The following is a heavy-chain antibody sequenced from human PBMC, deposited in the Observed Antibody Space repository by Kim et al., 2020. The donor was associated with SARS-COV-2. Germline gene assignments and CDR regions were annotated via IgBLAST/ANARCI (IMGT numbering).Heavy chain of an antibody. CDR3: ARQKVGYHEYSNCYRAENDYCYGMDV. CDR1: GFTFSSYG. J-gene: IGHJ6*02. Sequence: GGSLRLSCAASGFTFSSYGMHWVRQAPGKGLEWVAVISYDGSNKYYADSVKGRFTISRDNSKTTLYLQMNSLRAEDKAVYYCARQKVGYHEYSNCYRAENDYCYGMDVWGQGATVTVSS. V-gene: IGHV3-33*05. CDR2: ISYDGSNK. D-gene: IGHD5-18*01.